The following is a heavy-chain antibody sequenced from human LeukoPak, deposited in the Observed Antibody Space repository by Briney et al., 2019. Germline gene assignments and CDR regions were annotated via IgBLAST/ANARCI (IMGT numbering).Heavy chain of an antibody. CDR1: GYTFTGYY. V-gene: IGHV1-2*02. D-gene: IGHD2-21*02. J-gene: IGHJ6*03. Sequence: GASVKVSCKVSGYTFTGYYIHWVRQAPGQGLEWMGWINPTSGGTNYAQKFQGRVTMTRDTSISQAYMELSRLRSDDTAVYSCARGVTARGFYYYMDIWGRGTTVTISS. CDR2: INPTSGGT. CDR3: ARGVTARGFYYYMDI.